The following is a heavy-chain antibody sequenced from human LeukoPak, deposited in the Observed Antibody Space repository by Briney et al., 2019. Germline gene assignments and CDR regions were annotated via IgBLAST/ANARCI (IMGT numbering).Heavy chain of an antibody. CDR3: TTSYYDFWSGSSVDY. CDR2: IKTKTDDGTT. Sequence: GGSLRLSCAASGFTFSSAWMSWVRQAPGKGLEWVGHIKTKTDDGTTDYAAPVKGRFTISRDDSKNTVYLQMNSLKTEDTAVYYCTTSYYDFWSGSSVDYWGQGTLVTVSS. D-gene: IGHD3-3*01. CDR1: GFTFSSAW. J-gene: IGHJ4*02. V-gene: IGHV3-15*01.